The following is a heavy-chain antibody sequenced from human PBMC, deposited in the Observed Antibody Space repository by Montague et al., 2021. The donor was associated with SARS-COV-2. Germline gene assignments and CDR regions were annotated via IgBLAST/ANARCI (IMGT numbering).Heavy chain of an antibody. V-gene: IGHV6-1*01. Sequence: CAISGDSVSTRSGTWNWVRLSPSRGLEWLGRTYYRSEWYSDYSVSVKSRISINPDTSKNQFSLQLNSVTPEDTAVYYCARAERGSCGDGNCYQYFFNYWGQGTLVTVSS. CDR3: ARAERGSCGDGNCYQYFFNY. D-gene: IGHD2-15*01. J-gene: IGHJ4*02. CDR2: TYYRSEWYS. CDR1: GDSVSTRSGT.